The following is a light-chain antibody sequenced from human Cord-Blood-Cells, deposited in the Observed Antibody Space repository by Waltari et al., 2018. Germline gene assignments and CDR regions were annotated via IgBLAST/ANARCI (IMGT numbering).Light chain of an antibody. CDR2: DAS. J-gene: IGKJ2*03. CDR3: QQRSNWSPYS. V-gene: IGKV3-11*01. Sequence: EIVLTQSPATLSLSPGERATISCRSSQSVSSYLAWYQQKPDQAPRLLIYDASNRATGIPARFSGSVSVTDFSLTISSLGPEDIAVYNCQQRSNWSPYSFGQGTKREIK. CDR1: QSVSSY.